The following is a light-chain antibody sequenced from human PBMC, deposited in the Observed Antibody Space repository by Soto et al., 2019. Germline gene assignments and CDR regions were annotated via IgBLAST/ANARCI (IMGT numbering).Light chain of an antibody. V-gene: IGKV1-39*01. CDR2: AAS. CDR3: QQSYSTPFT. CDR1: QSISSY. J-gene: IGKJ3*01. Sequence: DIRMTQSPSSLSASVGDRVTITCRASQSISSYLNWYQQKPGKAPKLLIYAASSLQSGVPSRFSGSGSGTAFTLTISSLQPEDFATYYCQQSYSTPFTFGPGTKVYIK.